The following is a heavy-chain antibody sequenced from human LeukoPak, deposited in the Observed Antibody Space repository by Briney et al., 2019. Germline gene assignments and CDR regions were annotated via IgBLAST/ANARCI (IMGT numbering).Heavy chain of an antibody. J-gene: IGHJ4*02. CDR3: AREGYYYGSGSYYPLNY. D-gene: IGHD3-10*01. CDR1: GYTFTSYA. Sequence: ASVKVSCKASGYTFTSYAMHWVRQAPGQRLEWMGWINAGSGNTKYSQKFQGRVTITRDTSASTAYMELSSLRSEDTAVYYCAREGYYYGSGSYYPLNYWGQGTLVTVSS. CDR2: INAGSGNT. V-gene: IGHV1-3*01.